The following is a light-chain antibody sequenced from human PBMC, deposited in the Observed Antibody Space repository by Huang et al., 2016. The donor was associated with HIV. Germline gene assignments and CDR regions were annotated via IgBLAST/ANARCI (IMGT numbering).Light chain of an antibody. J-gene: IGKJ2*01. V-gene: IGKV1-5*01. CDR3: QQYVSYPYT. CDR2: DGS. CDR1: QKITGG. Sequence: DIQMTQSPSTLSASVGARVTITCRASQKITGGLAWYQQKPGKAPKLLVYDGSTLESGVPSRFRGSGSGTEFTLTISSLQPDDFATYYCQQYVSYPYTFGQGTKLEIK.